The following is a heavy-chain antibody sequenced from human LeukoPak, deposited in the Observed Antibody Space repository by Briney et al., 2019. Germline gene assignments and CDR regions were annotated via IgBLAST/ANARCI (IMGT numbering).Heavy chain of an antibody. Sequence: GGSLRLSCAGSGFTFSSQSMNWVRQTPGKGLEWISYISSGSSTIYYADSVKGRFTISRDNAKNSLYLQMNSLRADDTAVYYCARVVTAAWDWFDPWGQGTLVTVSS. CDR1: GFTFSSQS. CDR2: ISSGSSTI. CDR3: ARVVTAAWDWFDP. V-gene: IGHV3-48*04. D-gene: IGHD2-2*01. J-gene: IGHJ5*02.